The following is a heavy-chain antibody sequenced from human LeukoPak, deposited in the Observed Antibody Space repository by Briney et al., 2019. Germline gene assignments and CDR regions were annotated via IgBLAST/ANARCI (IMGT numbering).Heavy chain of an antibody. CDR3: ARNVNWQLGR. CDR2: INHDATDI. CDR1: GFTFSSYV. V-gene: IGHV3-74*01. J-gene: IGHJ4*02. Sequence: PGGSLRLSCAASGFTFSSYVMHWVRHVPGKGLVWVSRINHDATDITYADSVKGRFTISRDNAKNMLQLQMNGLRAEDTAVYYCARNVNWQLGRWGPGTLVTVSS. D-gene: IGHD7-27*01.